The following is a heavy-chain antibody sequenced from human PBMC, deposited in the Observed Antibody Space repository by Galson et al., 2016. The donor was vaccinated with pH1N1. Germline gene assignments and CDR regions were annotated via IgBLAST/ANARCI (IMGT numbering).Heavy chain of an antibody. J-gene: IGHJ4*02. CDR2: IIAIFGVP. CDR3: TRENHHKFDY. Sequence: SVKVSCKASGGIFNKYAISWVRQAPGQGLEWVGDIIAIFGVPNYAQKFQGRVTINADKSTNTAYMELSSLKSDDTAVYYCTRENHHKFDYWGQGTLVTVSS. V-gene: IGHV1-69*10. CDR1: GGIFNKYA. D-gene: IGHD1-14*01.